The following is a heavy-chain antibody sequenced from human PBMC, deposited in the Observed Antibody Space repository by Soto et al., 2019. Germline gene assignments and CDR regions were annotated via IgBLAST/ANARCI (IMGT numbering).Heavy chain of an antibody. Sequence: PGGAPRTSFAAPWFPLSSYRINWGRPGPGKGLKWVSSISSSSSYIYYADSVKGRFTISRDNAKNSLYLQMNSLRAEDTAVYYCARDSGYRYGYGFDYWGQGTLVTVSS. J-gene: IGHJ4*02. CDR3: ARDSGYRYGYGFDY. D-gene: IGHD5-18*01. CDR2: ISSSSSYI. V-gene: IGHV3-21*01. CDR1: WFPLSSYR.